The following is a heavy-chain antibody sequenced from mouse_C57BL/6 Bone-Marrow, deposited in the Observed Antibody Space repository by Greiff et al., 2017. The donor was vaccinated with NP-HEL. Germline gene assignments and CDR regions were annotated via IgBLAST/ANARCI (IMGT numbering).Heavy chain of an antibody. CDR2: SRNKANDHTT. D-gene: IGHD3-2*02. CDR3: AREPDSSGYGA. V-gene: IGHV7-1*01. Sequence: EVKLMESGGGLVQSGRSLRLSCATSGFTFSDFYMEWVRQAPGKGLEWIAASRNKANDHTTEYSASVKGRFIVSRDTTQIILYLQMSALRAEDTSIYYGAREPDSSGYGAWGKGTTLTVSS. J-gene: IGHJ2*01. CDR1: GFTFSDFY.